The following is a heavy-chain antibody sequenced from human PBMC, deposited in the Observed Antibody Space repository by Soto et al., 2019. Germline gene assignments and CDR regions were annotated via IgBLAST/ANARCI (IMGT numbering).Heavy chain of an antibody. CDR2: IYWDDDK. CDR1: GFSLSTYGMG. CDR3: ARLTRGVYDLDRLWEKFDS. Sequence: QITVKESGLTLVKPTETLTLTCTFSGFSLSTYGMGVGWIRQPPGKALEWLALIYWDDDKRYSPSLRSRLTIPKDTSQNQVYLTMTNMDPVDTATYYCARLTRGVYDLDRLWEKFDSWGQGTLVTVSS. V-gene: IGHV2-5*02. D-gene: IGHD5-12*01. J-gene: IGHJ4*02.